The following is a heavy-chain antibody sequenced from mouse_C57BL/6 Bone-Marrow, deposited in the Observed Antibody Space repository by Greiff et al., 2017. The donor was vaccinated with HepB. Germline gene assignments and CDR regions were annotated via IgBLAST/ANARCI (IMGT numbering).Heavy chain of an antibody. CDR3: AREGYVYFDY. J-gene: IGHJ2*01. CDR1: GYTFTSYT. V-gene: IGHV1-4*01. CDR2: INPSSGYT. Sequence: VQLKQSGAELARPGASVKMSCKASGYTFTSYTMHWVKQRPGQGLEWIGYINPSSGYTKYNQKFKDKATFTADKSSSTAYMQLSSLTSEDSAVYYCAREGYVYFDYWGQGTTLTVSS. D-gene: IGHD2-14*01.